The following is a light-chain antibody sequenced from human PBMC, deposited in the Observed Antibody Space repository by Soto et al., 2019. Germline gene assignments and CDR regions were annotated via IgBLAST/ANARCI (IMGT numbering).Light chain of an antibody. CDR1: QSVSSSY. CDR3: QQYGSSLFT. J-gene: IGKJ3*01. Sequence: EIVLTQSPGTLSLSPGERATLSCRASQSVSSSYLAWYQQKPGQAPRLLIYRASRRATGIPDRFSGSGSGTDFTLTISRLEPEDFAVYYCQQYGSSLFTFGPGTKVDIK. V-gene: IGKV3-20*01. CDR2: RAS.